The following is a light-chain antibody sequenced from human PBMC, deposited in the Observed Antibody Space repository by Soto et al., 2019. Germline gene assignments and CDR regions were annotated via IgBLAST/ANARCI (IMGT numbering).Light chain of an antibody. CDR3: SSYTSSSTYV. CDR1: SSDVGGYNY. V-gene: IGLV2-14*01. J-gene: IGLJ1*01. CDR2: EVS. Sequence: QSALTQPASVSGSPGQSITISCTGTSSDVGGYNYVSWYQQHPGKAPKLMIYEVSNRPSGISNRFSGSKSGNTASLTSSGRQAEDEADYCCSSYTSSSTYVFGSGIKLTV.